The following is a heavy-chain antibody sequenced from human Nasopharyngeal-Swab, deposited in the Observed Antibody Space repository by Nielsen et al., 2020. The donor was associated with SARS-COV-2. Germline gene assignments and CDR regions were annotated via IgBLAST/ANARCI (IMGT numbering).Heavy chain of an antibody. Sequence: GGSLRLSCAASGFTFSSSWMHWVCQAPEKGLEWVADIKCDGSEKYYVDSVKGRLTISRDNAKKSLYLQVNSLRAEDMTVYYCVRDPYYYGSGFNWFDPWGQGTLVTVSS. D-gene: IGHD3-10*01. V-gene: IGHV3-52*01. CDR1: GFTFSSSW. J-gene: IGHJ5*02. CDR3: VRDPYYYGSGFNWFDP. CDR2: IKCDGSEK.